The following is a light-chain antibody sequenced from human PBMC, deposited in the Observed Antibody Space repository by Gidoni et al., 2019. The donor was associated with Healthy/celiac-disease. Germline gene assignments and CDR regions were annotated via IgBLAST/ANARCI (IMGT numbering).Light chain of an antibody. Sequence: SYVLTQPPSVSVAPGQTARITCWGNNIGSKSVHWYQQKPGQAPVLVVYDDSDRPSGIPARFSGSNSGNTATLTISRVEAGDEADYYCQVWDSSSGGVFGTGTKVTVL. CDR3: QVWDSSSGGV. J-gene: IGLJ1*01. CDR2: DDS. CDR1: NIGSKS. V-gene: IGLV3-21*02.